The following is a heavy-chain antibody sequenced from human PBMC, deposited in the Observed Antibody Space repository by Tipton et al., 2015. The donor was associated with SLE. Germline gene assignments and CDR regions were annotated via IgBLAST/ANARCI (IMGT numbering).Heavy chain of an antibody. CDR1: GGSISSYY. J-gene: IGHJ6*03. CDR2: IYYSGST. D-gene: IGHD6-25*01. CDR3: AREGADSSGWNYSFLSMDV. V-gene: IGHV4-59*12. Sequence: LRLSCTVSGGSISSYYWSWIRQPPGKGLEWIGYIYYSGSTNYNPSLKSRVTISVVTSKNQFSLKLSSVTAADTAVYYCAREGADSSGWNYSFLSMDVWGTWTTVAVS.